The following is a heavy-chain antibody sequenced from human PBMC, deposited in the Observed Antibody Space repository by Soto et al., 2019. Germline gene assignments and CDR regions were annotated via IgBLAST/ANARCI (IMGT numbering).Heavy chain of an antibody. CDR1: GDSVSGNSAA. CDR3: VRGPEQLVWFDP. CDR2: TYYRSKWYN. V-gene: IGHV6-1*01. J-gene: IGHJ5*02. D-gene: IGHD6-6*01. Sequence: PSQTLSLPCAISGDSVSGNSAALHWIRQSPSRGLEWLGRTYYRSKWYNDYAVSVKSRITINPDTSKNQFSLQLNSVTPEDTAVYYCVRGPEQLVWFDPWGQGTLVTVSS.